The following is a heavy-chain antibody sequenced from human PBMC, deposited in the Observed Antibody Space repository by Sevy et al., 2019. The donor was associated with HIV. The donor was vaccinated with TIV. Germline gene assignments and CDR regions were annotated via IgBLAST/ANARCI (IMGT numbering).Heavy chain of an antibody. Sequence: GGSLRLSCAASGFAFYEYSMSWIRQAPGKGLEWVATLSFGCGKINYADSVKGRFTISRGNSKNSFYLQMDNLRVEDTALYYCAREGCSRPNDYWGQGTRVTVSS. J-gene: IGHJ4*02. CDR2: LSFGCGKI. D-gene: IGHD2-8*01. CDR1: GFAFYEYS. CDR3: AREGCSRPNDY. V-gene: IGHV3-23*01.